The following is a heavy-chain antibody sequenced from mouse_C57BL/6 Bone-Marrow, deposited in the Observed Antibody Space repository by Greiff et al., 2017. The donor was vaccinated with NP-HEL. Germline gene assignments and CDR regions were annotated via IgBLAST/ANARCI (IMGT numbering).Heavy chain of an antibody. CDR2: INPSNGGT. CDR1: GYTFTSYW. J-gene: IGHJ3*01. V-gene: IGHV1-53*01. CDR3: ASPPYYDYDERLAY. D-gene: IGHD2-4*01. Sequence: QVQLQQPGTELVKPGASVKLSCKASGYTFTSYWMHWVKQRPGQGLEWIGNINPSNGGTNYNEKFKSKATLTVDKSSSTAYIQLSSLTSEDSAVYYCASPPYYDYDERLAYWGQGTLVTVSA.